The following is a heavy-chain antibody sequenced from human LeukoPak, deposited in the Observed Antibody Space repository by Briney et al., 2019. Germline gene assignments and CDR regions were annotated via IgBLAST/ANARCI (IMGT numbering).Heavy chain of an antibody. V-gene: IGHV3-30*02. D-gene: IGHD3-3*01. CDR2: IRYDGSNK. CDR1: GFIFSSYG. Sequence: PGGSLRLSCAASGFIFSSYGMHWVRQAPGKGLEWVAFIRYDGSNKNYADSVKGRFTISRGNSKNTVYLQKNSLRAEDTAVYYCAKGHGTRYLEWLSIEYWGQGTLVTVYS. CDR3: AKGHGTRYLEWLSIEY. J-gene: IGHJ4*02.